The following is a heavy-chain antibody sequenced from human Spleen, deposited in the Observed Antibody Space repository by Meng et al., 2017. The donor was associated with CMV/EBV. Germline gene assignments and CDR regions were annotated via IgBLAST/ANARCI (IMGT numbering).Heavy chain of an antibody. CDR2: IYHSGST. J-gene: IGHJ4*02. CDR1: GGSISSSNW. V-gene: IGHV4-4*02. Sequence: GSLRLSCAVSGGSISSSNWWSWVSQPPGKGLEWIGEIYHSGSTNYNPSLKTRFTMSVDTSKNQFSLKLKSVTAADTAVYYCARGGNEDVVVEPAFYFDSWGLGTLVTVSS. CDR3: ARGGNEDVVVEPAFYFDS. D-gene: IGHD2-2*01.